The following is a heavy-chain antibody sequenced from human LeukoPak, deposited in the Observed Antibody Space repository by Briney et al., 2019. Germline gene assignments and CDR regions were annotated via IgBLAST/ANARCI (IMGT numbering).Heavy chain of an antibody. D-gene: IGHD6-13*01. J-gene: IGHJ6*02. CDR1: GGSISSYY. V-gene: IGHV4-59*01. CDR3: ARDTAAAGYGMDV. Sequence: SETLSLTCTVSGGSISSYYWSWIRQLPGKGLEWIGYIYYSGSTNYNPSLKSRVTISVDTSKNQFSLKLSSVTAADTAVYYCARDTAAAGYGMDVWGQGTTVTVSS. CDR2: IYYSGST.